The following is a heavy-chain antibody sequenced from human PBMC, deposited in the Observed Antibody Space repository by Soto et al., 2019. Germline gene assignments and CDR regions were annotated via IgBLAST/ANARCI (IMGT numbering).Heavy chain of an antibody. D-gene: IGHD5-12*01. CDR3: ARDREGVGYSGYVYNWFDP. V-gene: IGHV1-69*01. Sequence: QVQLVQSGAEVKKPGSSVKVSCKASGGTFSSYAISWVRQAPGQGLEWMGGIIPIFGTANYAQKFQGRVTITADESTSTAYMELSSLRSEYTAVYYCARDREGVGYSGYVYNWFDPWGQGALVTVSS. J-gene: IGHJ5*02. CDR2: IIPIFGTA. CDR1: GGTFSSYA.